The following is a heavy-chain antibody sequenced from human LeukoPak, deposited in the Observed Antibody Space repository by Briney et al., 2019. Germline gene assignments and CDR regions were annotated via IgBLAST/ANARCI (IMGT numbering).Heavy chain of an antibody. J-gene: IGHJ4*02. Sequence: SVKVSRKPSRGTFSSYAISRLRQAPGHPLEWTGRIIPILGIANYAQKCQGRVTITADKSTSTAYMELSSLRSEDTAVYYCARDQGGWYVRDYWGEGTLVTVSS. CDR1: RGTFSSYA. D-gene: IGHD6-19*01. V-gene: IGHV1-69*04. CDR3: ARDQGGWYVRDY. CDR2: IIPILGIA.